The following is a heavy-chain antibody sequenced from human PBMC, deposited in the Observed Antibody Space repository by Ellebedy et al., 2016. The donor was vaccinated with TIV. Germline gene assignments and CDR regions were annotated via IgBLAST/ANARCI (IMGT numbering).Heavy chain of an antibody. CDR3: ARDRGVWFGERDYYYYGMDV. J-gene: IGHJ6*02. Sequence: ASVKVSXKASGYTFTSYYTHWVRQAPGQGLEWMGIINPSGGSTSYAQKFQGRVTMTRDTSTSTVYMELSSLRSEDTAVYYCARDRGVWFGERDYYYYGMDVWGQGTTVTVSS. V-gene: IGHV1-46*01. CDR1: GYTFTSYY. D-gene: IGHD3-10*01. CDR2: INPSGGST.